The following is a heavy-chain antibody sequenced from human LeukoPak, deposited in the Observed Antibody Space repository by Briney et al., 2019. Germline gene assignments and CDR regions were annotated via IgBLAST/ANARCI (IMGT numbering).Heavy chain of an antibody. J-gene: IGHJ4*02. D-gene: IGHD5-12*01. Sequence: GGSLRLSCAASGFTFSPYAMSWVRQAPGKGLEWVSVISGSGSGTYYAQSVRGRFTISRDDAKNTLYLQMNSLRADDTAVYFCARDKIQWLRYSYFDYWGQGVLVTVSS. CDR3: ARDKIQWLRYSYFDY. CDR1: GFTFSPYA. CDR2: ISGSGSGT. V-gene: IGHV3-23*01.